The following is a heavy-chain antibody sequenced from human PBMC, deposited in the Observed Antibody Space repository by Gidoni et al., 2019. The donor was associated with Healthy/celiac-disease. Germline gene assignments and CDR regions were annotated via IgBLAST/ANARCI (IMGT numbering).Heavy chain of an antibody. Sequence: EVQLVESGGGLVQPGRSLRLSCPASGFPFVDYAMHWVRQAPGKGLEWVSGISWNSGSIGYADSVKGRFTISRDNAKNSLYLQMNSLRAEDTALYYCAKDFEYQLLWGMDVWGQGTTVTVSS. V-gene: IGHV3-9*01. J-gene: IGHJ6*02. CDR1: GFPFVDYA. D-gene: IGHD2-2*01. CDR2: ISWNSGSI. CDR3: AKDFEYQLLWGMDV.